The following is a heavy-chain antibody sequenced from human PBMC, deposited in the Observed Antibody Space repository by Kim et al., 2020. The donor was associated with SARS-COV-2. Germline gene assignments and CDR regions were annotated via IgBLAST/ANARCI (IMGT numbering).Heavy chain of an antibody. D-gene: IGHD2-15*01. CDR1: GFTFSSYS. J-gene: IGHJ6*01. V-gene: IGHV3-21*01. CDR2: ISSSSSYI. CDR3: ASWDIVVVVAATPDYYYGTSV. Sequence: GGSLRLSCAASGFTFSSYSMNWVRQAPGKGLEWVSSISSSSSYIYYADSVKGRFTISRDNAKNSLYLQMNSLRAEDTAVYYCASWDIVVVVAATPDYYYGTSVWGQGPLVTVAS.